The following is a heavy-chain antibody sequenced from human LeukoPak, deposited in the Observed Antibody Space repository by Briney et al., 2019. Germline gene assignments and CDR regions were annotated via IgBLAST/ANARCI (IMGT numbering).Heavy chain of an antibody. D-gene: IGHD6-13*01. V-gene: IGHV1-46*01. CDR2: INPSGGST. J-gene: IGHJ4*02. Sequence: XXMVIINPSGGSTSYAQKFQGRVTMTRDTSTSTVYMELSSLRSEDTAVYYCARDSSSRSGFDYWGQGTLVTVSS. CDR3: ARDSSSRSGFDY.